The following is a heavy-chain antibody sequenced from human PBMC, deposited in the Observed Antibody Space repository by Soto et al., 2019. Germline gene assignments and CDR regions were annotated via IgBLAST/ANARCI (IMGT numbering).Heavy chain of an antibody. V-gene: IGHV3-49*03. CDR3: TRNGYGSGSYYNFDWFDP. CDR1: GFTFGDYA. Sequence: PGGSLRLSCTASGFTFGDYAMSWFRQAPGKGLEWVGFIRSKAYGGTTEYAASVKGRFTISRDDSKSIAYLEMNSLKTEDTAVYYCTRNGYGSGSYYNFDWFDPWGQGTLVTVS. J-gene: IGHJ5*02. CDR2: IRSKAYGGTT. D-gene: IGHD3-10*01.